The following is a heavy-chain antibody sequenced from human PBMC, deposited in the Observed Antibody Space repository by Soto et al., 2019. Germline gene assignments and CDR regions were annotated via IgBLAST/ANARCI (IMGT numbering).Heavy chain of an antibody. V-gene: IGHV1-18*01. D-gene: IGHD5-18*01. J-gene: IGHJ6*02. Sequence: QVQLVQSGAEVKKPGASVKVSCKASGYTFTSYGISWVRQAPGQGLEWMGWISAYNGNTNYAQKLQGRVTMTTDTASIPAYMELSSPRPDDTAVYYCARGKYSPPYDSYFGMAVWGQGNTVTVSS. CDR1: GYTFTSYG. CDR3: ARGKYSPPYDSYFGMAV. CDR2: ISAYNGNT.